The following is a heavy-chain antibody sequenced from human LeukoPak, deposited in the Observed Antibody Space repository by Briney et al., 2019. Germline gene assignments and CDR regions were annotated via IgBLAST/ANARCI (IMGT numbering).Heavy chain of an antibody. CDR2: IYTSGSA. D-gene: IGHD3-10*02. J-gene: IGHJ4*02. Sequence: SETLSLTCTVSGGSISSGSYYWSWIRQPAGKGLEWIGRIYTSGSANYNPSLKSRVTISVDTSKNQFSLKLSSVTAADTAVYYCARLFDYWGQGTLVTVSS. CDR3: ARLFDY. CDR1: GGSISSGSYY. V-gene: IGHV4-61*02.